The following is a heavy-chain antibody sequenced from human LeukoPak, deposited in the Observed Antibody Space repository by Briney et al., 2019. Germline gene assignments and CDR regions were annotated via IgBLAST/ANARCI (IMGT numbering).Heavy chain of an antibody. CDR1: GVTFSSNY. Sequence: PGGSLRLSCAASGVTFSSNYMSWVRRAPGRGLEWVSLFFSDGGPSSAASARGRFTISRDHSKNTLFLQINGLRGEDTAVYYCANHFDETGFDHWGQGTLVTVSS. V-gene: IGHV3-53*05. D-gene: IGHD1-14*01. J-gene: IGHJ4*02. CDR3: ANHFDETGFDH. CDR2: FFSDGGP.